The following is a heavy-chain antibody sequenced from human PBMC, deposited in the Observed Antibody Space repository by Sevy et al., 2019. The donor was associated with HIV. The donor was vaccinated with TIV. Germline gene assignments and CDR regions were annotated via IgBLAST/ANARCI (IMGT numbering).Heavy chain of an antibody. J-gene: IGHJ4*02. CDR3: ASMWGELGVYYFDY. CDR2: IYYSGST. CDR1: GGSISSYY. V-gene: IGHV4-59*01. D-gene: IGHD3-10*02. Sequence: SETLSLTCTVSGGSISSYYWSWIRQPPGKGLEWIGYIYYSGSTNYNPPLKSRVTISVDTSKNQFSLKLSSVTAADTAVYYCASMWGELGVYYFDYWGQGTLVTVSS.